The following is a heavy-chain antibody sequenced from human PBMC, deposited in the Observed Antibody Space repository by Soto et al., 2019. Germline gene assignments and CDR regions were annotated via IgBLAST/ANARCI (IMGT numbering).Heavy chain of an antibody. D-gene: IGHD6-19*01. CDR1: GGSFSGYY. J-gene: IGHJ4*02. V-gene: IGHV4-34*01. CDR3: ARDGAVAALASFDY. CDR2: INHSGST. Sequence: QVQLQQWGAGLLKPSETLSLTCAVYGGSFSGYYWSWIRQPPGKGLEWIGEINHSGSTNYNPSLKSRVTISVDTSKNQFSLKLSSVTAADTAVYYCARDGAVAALASFDYWGQGTLVTVSS.